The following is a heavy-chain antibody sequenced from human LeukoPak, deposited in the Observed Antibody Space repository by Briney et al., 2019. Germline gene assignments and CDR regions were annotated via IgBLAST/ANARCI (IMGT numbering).Heavy chain of an antibody. CDR2: ISAYNGNT. D-gene: IGHD5-24*01. V-gene: IGHV1-18*01. Sequence: ASVKVSCKASGYTFTSYGISWVRQAPGQGLEWMGWISAYNGNTNYAQRFQGRVTITADKSTSTAYMELSSLRSEDTAVYYCARPKEMTTTFGYWGQGTLVTVSS. J-gene: IGHJ4*02. CDR3: ARPKEMTTTFGY. CDR1: GYTFTSYG.